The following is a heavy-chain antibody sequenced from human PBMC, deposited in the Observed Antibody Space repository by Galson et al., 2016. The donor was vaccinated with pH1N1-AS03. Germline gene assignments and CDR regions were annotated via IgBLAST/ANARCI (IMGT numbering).Heavy chain of an antibody. Sequence: PALVKPTQTLTLTCSFSGFSLSTGGVHVAWIRQPPGKALEWLALIFWDGETRYGPSLTSRLTITKDTSKNEVVLTMTNMDPVDTATYYCARSTHVNEGLDFWGQGTLVTVSS. CDR3: ARSTHVNEGLDF. CDR1: GFSLSTGGVH. V-gene: IGHV2-5*05. D-gene: IGHD2-8*01. CDR2: IFWDGET. J-gene: IGHJ4*02.